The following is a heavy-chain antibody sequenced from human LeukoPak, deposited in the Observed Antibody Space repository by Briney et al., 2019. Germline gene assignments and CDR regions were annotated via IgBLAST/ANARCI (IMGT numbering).Heavy chain of an antibody. J-gene: IGHJ4*02. CDR3: TSRGDNWGPFGF. V-gene: IGHV3-23*01. CDR1: GFSFWNHV. CDR2: INGGGDHI. Sequence: PGGSLRLSCAGSGFSFWNHVMNWVRQTPGKGLEWVSTINGGGDHIEYADSVMGRFTISRDNSKNTMYLQINSLRAEDTAIYYCTSRGDNWGPFGFWGQGALVTVSS. D-gene: IGHD7-27*01.